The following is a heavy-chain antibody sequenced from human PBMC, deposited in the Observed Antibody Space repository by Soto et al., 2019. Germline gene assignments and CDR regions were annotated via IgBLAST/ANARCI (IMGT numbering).Heavy chain of an antibody. J-gene: IGHJ4*02. Sequence: GGSLRLSCAASGFTFSSYGMHWVRQAPGKGLEWVAVISYDGSNKYYADSVKGRFTISRDNSKNTLYLQMNSLRAEDTAVYYCANGNHCSGGSCYRNIITGPAKFDYWGQGTLVTVSS. D-gene: IGHD2-15*01. CDR2: ISYDGSNK. V-gene: IGHV3-30*18. CDR3: ANGNHCSGGSCYRNIITGPAKFDY. CDR1: GFTFSSYG.